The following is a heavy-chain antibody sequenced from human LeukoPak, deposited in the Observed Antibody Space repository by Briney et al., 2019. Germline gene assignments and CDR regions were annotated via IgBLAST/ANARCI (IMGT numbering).Heavy chain of an antibody. D-gene: IGHD5-24*01. J-gene: IGHJ4*02. Sequence: GASVKVSCKXSGGTFSSYAISWVRQAPGQGLEWMGRIIPIFGTANYSQKFQGRVTITTDESTSTAYMELSSLRSEDTAVYYCARDGEEMATITHFDYWGQGTLVTVSS. V-gene: IGHV1-69*05. CDR2: IIPIFGTA. CDR1: GGTFSSYA. CDR3: ARDGEEMATITHFDY.